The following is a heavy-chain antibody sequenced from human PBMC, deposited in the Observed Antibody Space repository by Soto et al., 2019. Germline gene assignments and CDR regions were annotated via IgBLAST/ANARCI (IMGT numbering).Heavy chain of an antibody. CDR2: IYHSGST. D-gene: IGHD3-16*01. CDR1: VYSISSGYY. V-gene: IGHV4-38-2*02. CDR3: ARVGRYYDYVWGSFEDWFDP. Sequence: AETLSLTCCVSVYSISSGYYWGGIRQPPGKGLEWIGSIYHSGSTYYNPSLKSRVTISVDTSKNQFSLKLSSVTAADTAVYYCARVGRYYDYVWGSFEDWFDPWGQGTLVTVSS. J-gene: IGHJ5*02.